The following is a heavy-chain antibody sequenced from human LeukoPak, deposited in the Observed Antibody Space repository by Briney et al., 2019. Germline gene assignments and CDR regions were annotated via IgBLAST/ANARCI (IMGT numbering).Heavy chain of an antibody. CDR3: GRDLGGRSGY. J-gene: IGHJ4*02. Sequence: GGSLRLSCAASGFTFDDYAMHWVRQAPGKGLEWVSGISWNSGSIGYADSVKGRFTISRDNAKNSLYLQMNSLRAEDTAVYYCGRDLGGRSGYWGQGTLVTVSS. CDR2: ISWNSGSI. D-gene: IGHD1-26*01. V-gene: IGHV3-9*01. CDR1: GFTFDDYA.